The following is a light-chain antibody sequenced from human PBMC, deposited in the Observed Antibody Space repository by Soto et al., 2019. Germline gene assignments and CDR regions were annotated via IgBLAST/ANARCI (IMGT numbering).Light chain of an antibody. J-gene: IGKJ4*01. CDR3: KQYGNSPLT. V-gene: IGKV3-20*01. CDR1: QSVDSN. CDR2: GAS. Sequence: EIVMTQSPATLSVSPGERATLSCRASQSVDSNLAWYQQKPGQAPRLLIYGASSRATGIQDRFSGSGSGTDFTLTIRRLEAEDFALYYCKQYGNSPLTFGGGTKVDIK.